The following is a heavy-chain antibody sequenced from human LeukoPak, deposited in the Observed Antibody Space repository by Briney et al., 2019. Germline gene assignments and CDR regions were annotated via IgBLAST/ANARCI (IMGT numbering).Heavy chain of an antibody. V-gene: IGHV4-4*07. CDR3: AREIVVVPAAMWDAFDI. Sequence: SETLSLTCTVSGGSISSYYWSWIRQPVGKGLEWIGRIYTSGSTNYNPSLKSRVTMSVDTSKNQFSLKLSSVTAADTAVYYCAREIVVVPAAMWDAFDIWGQGTMVTVSS. CDR1: GGSISSYY. D-gene: IGHD2-2*01. J-gene: IGHJ3*02. CDR2: IYTSGST.